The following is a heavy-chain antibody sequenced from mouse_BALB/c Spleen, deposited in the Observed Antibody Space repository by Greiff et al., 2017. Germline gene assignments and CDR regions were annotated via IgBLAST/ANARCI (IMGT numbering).Heavy chain of an antibody. J-gene: IGHJ1*01. Sequence: EVMLVESGGGLVQPGGSRKLSCAASGFTFSSFGMHWVRQAPEKGLEWVAYISSGSSTIYYADTVKGRFTISRDNPKNTLFLQMTSLRSEDTAMYYCARSAITTVVARYWYFDVWGAGTTVTVSS. V-gene: IGHV5-17*02. CDR1: GFTFSSFG. CDR2: ISSGSSTI. CDR3: ARSAITTVVARYWYFDV. D-gene: IGHD1-1*01.